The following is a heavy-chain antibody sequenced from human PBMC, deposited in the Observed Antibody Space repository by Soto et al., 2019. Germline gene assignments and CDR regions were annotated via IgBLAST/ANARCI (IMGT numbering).Heavy chain of an antibody. CDR2: IIPILGIA. Sequence: GASVKVSCKASGGTFSSYTISWVRQAPGQGLEWMGRIIPILGIANYAQKFQGRVTITADKSTSTAYMELSSLRSEDTAVYYCARESAILQPEITMVRENYMDVWGKGTTVTVSS. CDR3: ARESAILQPEITMVRENYMDV. D-gene: IGHD3-10*01. J-gene: IGHJ6*03. V-gene: IGHV1-69*04. CDR1: GGTFSSYT.